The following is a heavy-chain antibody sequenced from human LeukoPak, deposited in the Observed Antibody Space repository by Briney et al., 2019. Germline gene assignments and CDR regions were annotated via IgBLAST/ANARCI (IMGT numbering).Heavy chain of an antibody. V-gene: IGHV1-2*02. CDR2: INPNSGDT. CDR3: ARVRPRIDGSGTSYLRLYYFDY. Sequence: ASVKVSCKASGGTFISYAINWVRQAPGQGLEWMGWINPNSGDTNYAQRFQGRVTMTRDTSISTAYMDLSRMTSDDTAVYYCARVRPRIDGSGTSYLRLYYFDYWGQGTLVTVSS. CDR1: GGTFISYA. J-gene: IGHJ4*02. D-gene: IGHD3-10*01.